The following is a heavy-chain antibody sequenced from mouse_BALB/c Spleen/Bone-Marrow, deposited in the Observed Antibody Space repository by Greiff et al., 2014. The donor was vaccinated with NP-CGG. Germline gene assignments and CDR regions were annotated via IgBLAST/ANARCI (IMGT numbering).Heavy chain of an antibody. CDR1: GYTFTDYY. V-gene: IGHV1-84*02. CDR2: IYPGSGNT. Sequence: LEESXPELVKPGASVKISCKASGYTFTDYYINWVKQKPGQGLEWIGWIYPGSGNTKYNEKFKGKATLTVDTSSSTAYMQLSSLTSEDTAVYFCANLGRYAMDYWGQGTSVTVSS. J-gene: IGHJ4*01. CDR3: ANLGRYAMDY. D-gene: IGHD3-1*01.